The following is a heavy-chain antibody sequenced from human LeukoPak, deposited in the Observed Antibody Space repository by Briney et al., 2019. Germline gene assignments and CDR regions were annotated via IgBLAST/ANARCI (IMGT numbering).Heavy chain of an antibody. CDR2: IFNTGNT. Sequence: PSETLSLTCTVSGGSISDYYWSWIRQPAGKGLEWIGRIFNTGNTNYNPSLKSRVTMSVDTSKNQFSLKLSSVTAADTAVYYCARDGKAAMTDYWGQGTPVTVSS. J-gene: IGHJ4*02. CDR3: ARDGKAAMTDY. D-gene: IGHD6-25*01. V-gene: IGHV4-4*07. CDR1: GGSISDYY.